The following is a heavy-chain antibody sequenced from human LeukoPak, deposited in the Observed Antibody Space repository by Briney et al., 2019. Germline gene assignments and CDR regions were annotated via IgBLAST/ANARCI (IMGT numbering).Heavy chain of an antibody. CDR1: GGSISSYY. CDR3: ARDRSGTTFDP. CDR2: IYYSGST. J-gene: IGHJ5*02. Sequence: SETLSLTCTVSGGSISSYYWSWIRQPPGKGLEWIGYIYYSGSTNYNPSLKSRVTISVDTSKNQFSLKLSSVTAADTAVYYCARDRSGTTFDPWGQGTLVTVSS. V-gene: IGHV4-59*01. D-gene: IGHD1-1*01.